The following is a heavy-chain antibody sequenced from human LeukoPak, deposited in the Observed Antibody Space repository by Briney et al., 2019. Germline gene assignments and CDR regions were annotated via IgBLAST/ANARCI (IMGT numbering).Heavy chain of an antibody. J-gene: IGHJ5*02. Sequence: PSETLSLTCAVYGGSFSGYYWSWIRQPPGKGLEWIGEINHSGSTNYNPSLKSRVTISVDTSKNQFSLKLSSVTAADTAVYYCARGLGLEYSYGFGPGRRWFDPWGQGTLVTVSS. CDR2: INHSGST. V-gene: IGHV4-34*01. CDR3: ARGLGLEYSYGFGPGRRWFDP. CDR1: GGSFSGYY. D-gene: IGHD5-18*01.